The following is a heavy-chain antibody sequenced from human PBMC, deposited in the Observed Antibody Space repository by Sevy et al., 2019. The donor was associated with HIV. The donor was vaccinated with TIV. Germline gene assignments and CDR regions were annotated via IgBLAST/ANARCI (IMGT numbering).Heavy chain of an antibody. J-gene: IGHJ6*02. V-gene: IGHV3-7*01. Sequence: GGSLRLSCVGAGISISSHCMNWVRQSPGKGLEWVANINQDGSEIYYVGSVKGRFTISRDNARNSGYLQMHSLSVEDSGVYYCARAIGVRGQGTTVTVSS. CDR1: GISISSHC. CDR3: ARAIGV. CDR2: INQDGSEI.